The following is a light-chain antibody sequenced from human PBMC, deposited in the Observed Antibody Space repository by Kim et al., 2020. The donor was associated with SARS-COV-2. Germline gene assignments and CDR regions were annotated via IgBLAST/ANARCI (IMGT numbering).Light chain of an antibody. J-gene: IGKJ1*01. V-gene: IGKV3-20*01. CDR3: QQYARVPPWT. CDR1: QRVSSNY. Sequence: DIVLPQSPFPLSLSPGERSTLSCRASQRVSSNYLAWYQQKPGQGPRLLIYGASTRAIGIPDRFSGSGSGTDFTLSIRRLEPEDVAVYYCQQYARVPPWTFGQGTKVEIK. CDR2: GAS.